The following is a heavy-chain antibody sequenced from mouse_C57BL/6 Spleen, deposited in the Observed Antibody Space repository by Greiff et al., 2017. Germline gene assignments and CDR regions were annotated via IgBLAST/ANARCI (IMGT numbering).Heavy chain of an antibody. CDR1: GFTFSSYA. Sequence: EVQGVESGEGLVKPGGSLKLSCAASGFTFSSYAMSWVRQTPENRLEWVAYISSGGDYIYYADTVKGRFTISRDNARNTVYLQMSRLKSEDTAMYYCTRENYGSSYVAYWGQGTLVTVSA. CDR2: ISSGGDYI. V-gene: IGHV5-9-1*02. D-gene: IGHD1-1*01. J-gene: IGHJ3*01. CDR3: TRENYGSSYVAY.